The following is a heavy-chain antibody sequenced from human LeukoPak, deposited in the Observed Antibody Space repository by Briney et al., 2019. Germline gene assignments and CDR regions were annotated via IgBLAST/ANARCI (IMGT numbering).Heavy chain of an antibody. CDR1: GYTLTSYG. D-gene: IGHD2-21*01. CDR3: ASGTTKAYCGGDCYSTDY. CDR2: ISAYNGNT. J-gene: IGHJ4*02. V-gene: IGHV1-18*01. Sequence: ASVKVSCKASGYTLTSYGISWVRQAPGQGLEWMGWISAYNGNTNYAQKLQGRVTMTTDTSTSTAYMELRSLRSDDTAVYYCASGTTKAYCGGDCYSTDYWGQGTLVTVSS.